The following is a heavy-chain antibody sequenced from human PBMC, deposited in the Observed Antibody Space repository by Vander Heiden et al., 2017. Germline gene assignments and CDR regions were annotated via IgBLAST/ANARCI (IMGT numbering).Heavy chain of an antibody. CDR2: ISSSSSYI. D-gene: IGHD5-12*01. V-gene: IGHV3-21*01. CDR3: ASWGDGYKGWFDP. J-gene: IGHJ5*02. CDR1: GFTFSSYS. Sequence: EVQLVESGGGLVKPGGSLRLSCAASGFTFSSYSMNWVRQAPGKGLEWVSSISSSSSYIYYADSVKGRFTISRDNAKNSLYLQMNSLRAEDTAVYYCASWGDGYKGWFDPWGQGTLVTVSS.